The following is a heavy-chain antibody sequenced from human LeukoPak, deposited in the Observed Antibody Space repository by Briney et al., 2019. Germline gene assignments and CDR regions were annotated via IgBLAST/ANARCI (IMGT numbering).Heavy chain of an antibody. CDR1: GFAFSSYS. J-gene: IGHJ4*02. V-gene: IGHV3-21*01. CDR3: ARGHPPDYDFWSGHYYFDY. Sequence: GGSLRLSCAASGFAFSSYSMNWVRQAPGKGLEWVSSISSSSSYIYYADSVKGRFTISRDNAKNSLYPQMNSLRAEDTAVYYCARGHPPDYDFWSGHYYFDYWGQGTLVTVSS. CDR2: ISSSSSYI. D-gene: IGHD3-3*01.